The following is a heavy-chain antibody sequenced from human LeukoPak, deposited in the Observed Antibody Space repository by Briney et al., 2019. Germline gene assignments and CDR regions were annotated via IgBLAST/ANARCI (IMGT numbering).Heavy chain of an antibody. CDR3: ARDRSGPAGSIAVARWFDP. CDR2: INAGNGNT. Sequence: GASVKVSCKASGYTFTSYAMHWVRQAPGQRLEWMGWINAGNGNTKYSQTFQGRVTITRDTSASTSYMELSSLRSGGTAVYYCARDRSGPAGSIAVARWFDPWGQGTLVTVSS. V-gene: IGHV1-3*01. J-gene: IGHJ5*02. D-gene: IGHD6-19*01. CDR1: GYTFTSYA.